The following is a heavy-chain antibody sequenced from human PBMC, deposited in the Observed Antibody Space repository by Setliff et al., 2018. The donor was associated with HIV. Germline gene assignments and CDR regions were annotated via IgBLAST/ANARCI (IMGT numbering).Heavy chain of an antibody. CDR3: ARLLVAGMLFDY. D-gene: IGHD2-15*01. V-gene: IGHV4-38-2*02. CDR2: IFHSGRT. J-gene: IGHJ4*02. CDR1: GSSISSGNF. Sequence: LSLTCTVSGSSISSGNFWGWIRQPPGKGLEWIGNIFHSGRTYYNPSVESRITISLDPSKNQFSLKLSSVTAADTAVYYCARLLVAGMLFDYWGQGTLVTVSS.